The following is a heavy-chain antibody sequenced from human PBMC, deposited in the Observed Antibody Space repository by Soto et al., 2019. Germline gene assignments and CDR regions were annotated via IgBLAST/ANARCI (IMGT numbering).Heavy chain of an antibody. Sequence: ASVKVSCKASGYTFTSYYMHWVRQAPGQGLEWMGIINPSGGSTSYAQKFQGRVTMTRDTSTSTVYMELSSLRSEDTAVYYCAREVRTGTTPFYGMDVWAKGPRSPSP. CDR2: INPSGGST. CDR3: AREVRTGTTPFYGMDV. CDR1: GYTFTSYY. J-gene: IGHJ6*02. D-gene: IGHD1-7*01. V-gene: IGHV1-46*01.